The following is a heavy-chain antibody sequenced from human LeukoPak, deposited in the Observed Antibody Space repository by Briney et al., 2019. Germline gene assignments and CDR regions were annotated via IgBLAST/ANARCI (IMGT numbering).Heavy chain of an antibody. CDR3: ATYTRHCSGGTCYPIDY. CDR1: GDSISSYH. J-gene: IGHJ4*02. CDR2: VYYDGTT. Sequence: SETLSLTCTVSGDSISSYHWTWIRQSPGRRLEWIGYVYYDGTTRYNPSLKSRVTISLDTSNNQFSLKLSSVTAADTAIYYCATYTRHCSGGTCYPIDYWGQGTLVTVSS. V-gene: IGHV4-59*08. D-gene: IGHD2-15*01.